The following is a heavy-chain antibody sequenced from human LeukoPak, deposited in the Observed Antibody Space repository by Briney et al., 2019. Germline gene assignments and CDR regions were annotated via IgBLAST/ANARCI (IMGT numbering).Heavy chain of an antibody. CDR2: SNPNSGGT. V-gene: IGHV1-2*02. J-gene: IGHJ4*02. CDR3: ARGPYVWGSSPRRSFDY. Sequence: ASVKVSCKASGYTFTCYYMHWVRQAPGQGLEWMGWSNPNSGGTNYAQKFQGRVTMTRDTSISTAYMELSRLSSDDTAVYYCARGPYVWGSSPRRSFDYWGQGTLVTVSS. CDR1: GYTFTCYY. D-gene: IGHD3-16*01.